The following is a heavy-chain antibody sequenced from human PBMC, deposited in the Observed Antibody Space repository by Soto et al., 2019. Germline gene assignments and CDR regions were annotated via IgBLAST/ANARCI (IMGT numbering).Heavy chain of an antibody. CDR1: GGTFSSYT. J-gene: IGHJ4*02. D-gene: IGHD6-13*01. Sequence: QVQLVQSGAEVKKPGSSVKVSCKASGGTFSSYTISWVRQAPGQGLEWMGRIIPILGIANYAQKFQGRVTITADKSTSTAYMELSSLGSEDTAVYYCARWSSGSWDKPEGFCDYWGQGTLVTVSS. CDR2: IIPILGIA. V-gene: IGHV1-69*02. CDR3: ARWSSGSWDKPEGFCDY.